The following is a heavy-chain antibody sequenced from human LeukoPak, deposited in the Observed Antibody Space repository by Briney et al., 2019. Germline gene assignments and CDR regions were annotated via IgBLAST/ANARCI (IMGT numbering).Heavy chain of an antibody. Sequence: ASETLSLTCTVSGDSITSYYWSWIRQPPGKGLEWIGYIFYSGTTNYNPSLKSRVTISVDTSKNQFSLKLSSVTAADTAVYYCAREVDFWSGSHFDYWGQGTLVTVSS. CDR1: GDSITSYY. J-gene: IGHJ4*02. CDR3: AREVDFWSGSHFDY. CDR2: IFYSGTT. D-gene: IGHD3-3*01. V-gene: IGHV4-59*01.